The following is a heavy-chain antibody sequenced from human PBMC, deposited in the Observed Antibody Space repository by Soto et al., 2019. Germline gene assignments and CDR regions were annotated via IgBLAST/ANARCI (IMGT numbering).Heavy chain of an antibody. CDR2: LYHSVST. Sequence: PSETLSLTCGVSGGTISSGDYSWSWIRQPPGKGLEWIGYLYHSVSTYYNPSLKSRVTISIDRSRKQFSLKLTSVTAADTAVYYCARTSYDILTGRLDAFDLWGQGTMVTVSS. D-gene: IGHD3-9*01. CDR3: ARTSYDILTGRLDAFDL. J-gene: IGHJ3*01. CDR1: GGTISSGDYS. V-gene: IGHV4-30-2*01.